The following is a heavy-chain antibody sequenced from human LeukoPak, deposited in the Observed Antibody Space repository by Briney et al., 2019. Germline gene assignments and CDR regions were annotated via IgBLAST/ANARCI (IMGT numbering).Heavy chain of an antibody. CDR2: ISYDGSNK. J-gene: IGHJ5*02. CDR1: GFTFSSYG. CDR3: AKDRGTMVRGVPDP. Sequence: GGSLRLSCAASGFTFSSYGMHWVRQAPGKGLEWVAVISYDGSNKYYADSVKGRFTISRDNSKNTLYLQMNSLRAEDTAVYYCAKDRGTMVRGVPDPWGQGTLVTVSS. V-gene: IGHV3-30*18. D-gene: IGHD3-10*01.